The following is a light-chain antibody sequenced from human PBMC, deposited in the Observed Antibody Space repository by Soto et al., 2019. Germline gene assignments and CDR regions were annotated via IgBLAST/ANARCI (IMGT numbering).Light chain of an antibody. V-gene: IGKV1-12*01. CDR2: AAS. CDR3: QQGDSFPFP. J-gene: IGKJ4*01. Sequence: DIQMTQSPSSVSASVGDTVTITCRASQDISSWVAWYQQKPGKAPKLLISAASSLQSGVPTRFSGSGSGTDVTLIISGLQPEDFATYFCQQGDSFPFPFGGGTKVEIK. CDR1: QDISSW.